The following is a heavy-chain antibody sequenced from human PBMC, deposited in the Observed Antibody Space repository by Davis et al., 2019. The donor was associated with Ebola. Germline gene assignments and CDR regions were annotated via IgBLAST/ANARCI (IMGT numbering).Heavy chain of an antibody. V-gene: IGHV3-7*03. CDR1: GFTFNRYW. CDR2: IKEGGSEK. J-gene: IGHJ6*02. D-gene: IGHD2-2*01. CDR3: ARVSVPAALVPINYYAMDV. Sequence: GESLKISCAASGFTFNRYWMSWVRQAPGKGLQWVANIKEGGSEKYYVDSVKGRFTISRDNAKNSLYLQMNSLRAEDTAVYYCARVSVPAALVPINYYAMDVWGQGTTVTVSS.